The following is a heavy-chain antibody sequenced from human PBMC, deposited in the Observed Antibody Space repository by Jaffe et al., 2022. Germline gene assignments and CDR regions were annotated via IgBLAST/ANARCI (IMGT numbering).Heavy chain of an antibody. D-gene: IGHD5-18*01. V-gene: IGHV4-59*01. CDR2: IYYSGST. CDR1: GGSISSYY. Sequence: QVQLQESGPGLVKPSETLSLTCTVSGGSISSYYWSWIRQPPGKGLEWIGYIYYSGSTNYNPSLKSRVTISVDTSKNQFSLKLSSVTAADTAVYYCARGLYSYGYPVGWFDPWGQGTLVTVSS. J-gene: IGHJ5*02. CDR3: ARGLYSYGYPVGWFDP.